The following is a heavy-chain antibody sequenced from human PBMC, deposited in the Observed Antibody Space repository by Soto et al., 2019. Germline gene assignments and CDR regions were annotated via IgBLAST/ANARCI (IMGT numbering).Heavy chain of an antibody. V-gene: IGHV1-45*02. D-gene: IGHD3-10*01. CDR3: VRSPRSGPLTADVFDA. CDR2: ITIYNGNT. CDR1: GYIYTYRY. Sequence: QMELVQSGAEVKTTGSSVKISCNASGYIYTYRYLHWVRQAPGQAFEWMGWITIYNGNTRNAQKFQPSASMTRETSLTAVYMETTVLTSDDTGIYYWVRSPRSGPLTADVFDAWGPGTLVTVSS. J-gene: IGHJ3*01.